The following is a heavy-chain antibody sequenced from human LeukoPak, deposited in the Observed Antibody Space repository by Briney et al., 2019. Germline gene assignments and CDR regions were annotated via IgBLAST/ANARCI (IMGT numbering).Heavy chain of an antibody. CDR3: ARSALDDYVWGSYRSPRHFDY. D-gene: IGHD3-16*02. CDR2: INHSGST. V-gene: IGHV4-34*01. Sequence: SETLSLTCAVYGGSFSGYYWSWLRQPPGKGLEWIGEINHSGSTNYNPSLKSRVTISVDTSKNQFSLKLSSVTAADTAVYYCARSALDDYVWGSYRSPRHFDYWGQGTLVTVSS. J-gene: IGHJ4*02. CDR1: GGSFSGYY.